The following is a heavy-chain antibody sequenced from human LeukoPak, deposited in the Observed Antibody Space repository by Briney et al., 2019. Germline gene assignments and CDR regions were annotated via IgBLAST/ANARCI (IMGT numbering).Heavy chain of an antibody. CDR2: INPSGGTT. CDR1: GYTLTELS. V-gene: IGHV1-46*01. D-gene: IGHD2-15*01. CDR3: ASGGGWLPDY. Sequence: ASVKVSCKVSGYTLTELSMHWVRQAPGKGLEWMGIINPSGGTTTYAQKFQGRVTMTRDTSTSTVYMELSSLRSEDTAVYYCASGGGWLPDYWGQGTLVTVSS. J-gene: IGHJ4*02.